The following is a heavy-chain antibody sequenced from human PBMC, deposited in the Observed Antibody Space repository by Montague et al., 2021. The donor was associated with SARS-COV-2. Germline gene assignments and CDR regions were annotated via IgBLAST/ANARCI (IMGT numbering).Heavy chain of an antibody. V-gene: IGHV4-61*02. CDR1: GGSISSGSYY. CDR2: IYTSGST. Sequence: PLSLTCTVSGGSISSGSYYWSWIRQPAGKGLEWIGRIYTSGSTNYNPSLKGRVTISVDTSKNQFSLKLSSVTAADTAVYYCARGGWGGTDCSSTSCKPYYYYYGMDVWGQGTTVTVSS. D-gene: IGHD2-2*01. J-gene: IGHJ6*02. CDR3: ARGGWGGTDCSSTSCKPYYYYYGMDV.